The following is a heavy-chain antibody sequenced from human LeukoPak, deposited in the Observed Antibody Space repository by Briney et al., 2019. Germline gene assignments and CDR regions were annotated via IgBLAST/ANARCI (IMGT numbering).Heavy chain of an antibody. V-gene: IGHV3-15*01. Sequence: GGSLRLSCATPGLTFTNAWMSWVRQAPGKGLEWVGRIKSKTDGGTVDYAPPVKGRFTISRDDSRNTLSLEMNFLKTEDTAVYYCTTDPGNYEIFWGQGTLVSVSS. CDR2: IKSKTDGGTV. J-gene: IGHJ4*02. CDR1: GLTFTNAW. CDR3: TTDPGNYEIF. D-gene: IGHD4-11*01.